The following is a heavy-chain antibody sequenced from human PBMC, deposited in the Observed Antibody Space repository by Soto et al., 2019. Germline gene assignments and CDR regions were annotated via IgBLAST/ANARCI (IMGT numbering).Heavy chain of an antibody. Sequence: SQALFRTCPVYVGSCSGYYACRIRQPPGEGLEWTGAVHHSGSTNYDPFLQTLVSKSVDTSENQFSVKLSSVTAAETAVYDCARGAGTTIYFQHWGQGTLVTVSS. D-gene: IGHD1-7*01. J-gene: IGHJ1*01. CDR2: VHHSGST. V-gene: IGHV4-34*01. CDR1: VGSCSGYY. CDR3: ARGAGTTIYFQH.